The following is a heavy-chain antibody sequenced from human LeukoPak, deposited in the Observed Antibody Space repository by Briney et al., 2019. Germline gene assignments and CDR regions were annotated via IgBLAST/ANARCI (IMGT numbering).Heavy chain of an antibody. D-gene: IGHD3/OR15-3a*01. CDR3: ARLRLDGDYVDY. CDR2: INPSGGST. CDR1: GYTFTGYY. Sequence: ASVKVSCKASGYTFTGYYMHWVRQAPGQGLEWMGWINPSGGSTSYAQKFQGRVTMTRDTSTSTVYMELSSLRSEDTAVYYCARLRLDGDYVDYWGQGTLVTVSS. J-gene: IGHJ4*02. V-gene: IGHV1-46*01.